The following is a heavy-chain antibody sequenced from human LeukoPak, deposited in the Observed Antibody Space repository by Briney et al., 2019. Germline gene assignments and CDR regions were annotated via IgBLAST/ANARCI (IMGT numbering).Heavy chain of an antibody. CDR3: ARGPPYYDFWSGNNWFDP. CDR1: GGSISSYY. CDR2: IYTSGST. V-gene: IGHV4-4*07. J-gene: IGHJ5*02. D-gene: IGHD3-3*01. Sequence: PSETLSPTCTVSGGSISSYYWSWIRQPAGKGLEWIGRIYTSGSTNYNPSLKSRVTMSVDTSKNQFSLKLSSVTAADTAVYYCARGPPYYDFWSGNNWFDPWGQGTLVTVSS.